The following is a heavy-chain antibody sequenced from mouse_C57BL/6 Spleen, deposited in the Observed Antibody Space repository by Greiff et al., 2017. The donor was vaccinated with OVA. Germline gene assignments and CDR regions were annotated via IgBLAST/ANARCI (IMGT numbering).Heavy chain of an antibody. V-gene: IGHV1-52*01. CDR1: GYTFTSYW. CDR3: ARVGSTLDY. J-gene: IGHJ2*01. D-gene: IGHD1-1*01. Sequence: QVQLQQSGAELVRPGSSVKLSCKASGYTFTSYWMHWVKQRPIQGLEWIGNIDPSDSETHYNQKFKDKATLTVDKSSSTAYMQLSSLTSEDSAVYYCARVGSTLDYWGQGTTLTVSS. CDR2: IDPSDSET.